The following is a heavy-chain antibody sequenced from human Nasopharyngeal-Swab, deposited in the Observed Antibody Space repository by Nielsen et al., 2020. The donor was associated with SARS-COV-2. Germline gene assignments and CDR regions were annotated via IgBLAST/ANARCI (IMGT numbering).Heavy chain of an antibody. CDR2: IYYSGST. V-gene: IGHV4-39*01. Sequence: SETLSLTCTVSGGSISSSSYYWGWIRQPPGKGLEWIGSIYYSGSTYYNPSLKSRVTISVDTSKNQFSLKLSSVTAADTAVYYCARHRRIYYYYYGMDVWGQGTTVTVSS. CDR3: ARHRRIYYYYYGMDV. J-gene: IGHJ6*02. CDR1: GGSISSSSYY.